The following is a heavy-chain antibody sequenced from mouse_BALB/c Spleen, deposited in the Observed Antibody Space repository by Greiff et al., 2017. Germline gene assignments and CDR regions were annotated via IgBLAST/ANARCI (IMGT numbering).Heavy chain of an antibody. CDR1: GYTFTSYV. CDR3: ARRGGYYGTSYYAMDY. J-gene: IGHJ4*01. V-gene: IGHV1-14*01. D-gene: IGHD2-1*01. Sequence: VQLQQSGPELVKPGASVKMSCKASGYTFTSYVMHWVKQKPGQGLEWIGYINPYNDGTKYNEKFKGKATLTSDKSSSTAYMGLSSLTSEDSAVYYCARRGGYYGTSYYAMDYWGQGTSVTVSS. CDR2: INPYNDGT.